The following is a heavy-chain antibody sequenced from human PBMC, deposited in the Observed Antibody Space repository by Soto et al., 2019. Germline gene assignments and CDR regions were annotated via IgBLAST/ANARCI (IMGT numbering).Heavy chain of an antibody. J-gene: IGHJ4*02. CDR3: ARLLLGRTTFGGVIAYFDY. Sequence: PSETLSLTCTVSGGSISSSSYYWGWIRQPPGKGLEWIGSIYYSGSTYYNPSLKSRVTISVDTSKNQFSPKLSSVTAADTAVYYCARLLLGRTTFGGVIAYFDYWGQGTLVTVSS. CDR1: GGSISSSSYY. CDR2: IYYSGST. D-gene: IGHD3-16*02. V-gene: IGHV4-39*01.